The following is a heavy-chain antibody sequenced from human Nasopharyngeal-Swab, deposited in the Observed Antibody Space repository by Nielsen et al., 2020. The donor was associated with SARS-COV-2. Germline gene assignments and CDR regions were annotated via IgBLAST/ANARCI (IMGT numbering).Heavy chain of an antibody. J-gene: IGHJ4*02. CDR2: ISGSGSSI. CDR3: ARDASSCYYGY. D-gene: IGHD3-22*01. CDR1: GFTFSDYY. Sequence: GESLKISCAASGFTFSDYYMSWIRQAPGKGLEGVSYISGSGSSIYYADPVKGRFTMSRDNAKNSVYLQMNSLRAEDTAVYYCARDASSCYYGYWGQGTLVTVSS. V-gene: IGHV3-11*01.